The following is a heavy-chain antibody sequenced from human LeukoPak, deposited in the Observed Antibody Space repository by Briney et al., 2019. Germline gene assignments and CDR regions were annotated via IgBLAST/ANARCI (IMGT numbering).Heavy chain of an antibody. D-gene: IGHD3-22*01. V-gene: IGHV5-10-1*01. Sequence: GESLKISCQGSGYSFTNYGISWVRQMPGKGLEWMGRIDPSDSYSNYGPSFQGHVTISADRSISTAYLQWRGLKASDTAMYYCARQLDYYDKRDYWGQGTLVTVAS. CDR2: IDPSDSYS. CDR3: ARQLDYYDKRDY. J-gene: IGHJ4*02. CDR1: GYSFTNYG.